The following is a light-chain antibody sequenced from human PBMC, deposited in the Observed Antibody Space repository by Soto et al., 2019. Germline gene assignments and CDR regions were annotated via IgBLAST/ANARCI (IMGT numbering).Light chain of an antibody. CDR2: GAS. J-gene: IGKJ1*01. V-gene: IGKV3-15*01. Sequence: EIVMTQSPDTLPVSPGERATLSCRASQSVSSNLAWYQQKPGQVPRLLIYGASTRATGIPARFSGSGSGTEFTLTISSLQSEDFAVYYCQHYNNLWAFGQGTRVEI. CDR1: QSVSSN. CDR3: QHYNNLWA.